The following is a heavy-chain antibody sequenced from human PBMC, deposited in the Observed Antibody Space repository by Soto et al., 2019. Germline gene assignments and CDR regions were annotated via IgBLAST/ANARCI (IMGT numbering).Heavy chain of an antibody. CDR3: TRAPRIAAAGGKYYYYYYGMDV. J-gene: IGHJ6*02. V-gene: IGHV3-49*04. D-gene: IGHD6-13*01. CDR2: IRSKAYGGTT. CDR1: GFTFGDYA. Sequence: QPGGSLRLSCTASGFTFGDYAMSWVRQAPGKGLEWVGFIRSKAYGGTTEYAASVKGRFTISRDDSKSIAYLQMNSLKTEDTAVYYCTRAPRIAAAGGKYYYYYYGMDVWGQGTTVTVSS.